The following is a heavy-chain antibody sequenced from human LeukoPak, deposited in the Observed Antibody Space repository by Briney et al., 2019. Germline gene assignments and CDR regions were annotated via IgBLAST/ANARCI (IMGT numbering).Heavy chain of an antibody. V-gene: IGHV1-18*01. Sequence: AAVKVSCKASGYTFTSYGIRWVRQAPGQGLEWMGWISAYNGNTNYAQKLQGRVTMTTDTSTSTAYMELRSLRSDDTAVYYCARAEDWGPDWYFDLWGRGTLVTVSS. D-gene: IGHD7-27*01. J-gene: IGHJ2*01. CDR2: ISAYNGNT. CDR1: GYTFTSYG. CDR3: ARAEDWGPDWYFDL.